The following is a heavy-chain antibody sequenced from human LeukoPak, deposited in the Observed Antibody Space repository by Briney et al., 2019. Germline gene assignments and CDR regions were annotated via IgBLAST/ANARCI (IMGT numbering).Heavy chain of an antibody. CDR2: ISSNGGST. CDR1: GFTFSSYA. Sequence: GGSLRLSCAASGFTFSSYAMHWVRQAPGKGLEYVSAISSNGGSTYYANSVKGRFTISRDNSKNTLYLQMGSLRAEDMAVYYCARGGESPDYWGQGTLVTVSS. V-gene: IGHV3-64*01. CDR3: ARGGESPDY. J-gene: IGHJ4*02. D-gene: IGHD3-16*01.